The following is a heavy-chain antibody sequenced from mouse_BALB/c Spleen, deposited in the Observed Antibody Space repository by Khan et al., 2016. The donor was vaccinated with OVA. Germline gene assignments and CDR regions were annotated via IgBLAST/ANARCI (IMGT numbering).Heavy chain of an antibody. CDR1: GYSITSNYA. V-gene: IGHV3-2*02. D-gene: IGHD2-13*01. CDR2: ISYSGST. CDR3: ARGNDYRYAMDY. Sequence: EVQLQESGPGLVKPSQSLSLTCTVTGYSITSNYAWNWIRQFPGNKLEWMGYISYSGSTNYNPSLKSRISITRDTSKNQFFLQLNSVTTEDTATYYCARGNDYRYAMDYWGQGTSITVSS. J-gene: IGHJ4*01.